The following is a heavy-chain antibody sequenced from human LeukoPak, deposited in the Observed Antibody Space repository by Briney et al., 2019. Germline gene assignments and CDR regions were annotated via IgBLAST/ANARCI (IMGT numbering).Heavy chain of an antibody. CDR3: ARLDWGSGGSGSFDY. CDR2: IYYSGYT. V-gene: IGHV4-39*01. Sequence: SETLSLTCTVSGGSISSDAYRWGWIRQPPGKGLEWIGNIYYSGYTYYSPSLKSRVTISVNTSKNQLSLKLTSVTAADTAVYYCARLDWGSGGSGSFDYWGQGTLVTVSS. D-gene: IGHD7-27*01. CDR1: GGSISSDAYR. J-gene: IGHJ4*02.